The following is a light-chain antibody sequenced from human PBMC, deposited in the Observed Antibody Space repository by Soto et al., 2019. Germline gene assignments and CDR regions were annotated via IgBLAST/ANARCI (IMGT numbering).Light chain of an antibody. V-gene: IGKV3-20*01. CDR1: QSVDSY. CDR3: QQYSSSPLT. Sequence: EDVLTQSPGTLSLSPGERETLSCRASQSVDSYLVWYQQKPGQAPRLLIYGASSRATGIPDRFSGSGSGTDFTLTISRLEPEDFAVYYCQQYSSSPLTFGGGTKVDIK. CDR2: GAS. J-gene: IGKJ4*01.